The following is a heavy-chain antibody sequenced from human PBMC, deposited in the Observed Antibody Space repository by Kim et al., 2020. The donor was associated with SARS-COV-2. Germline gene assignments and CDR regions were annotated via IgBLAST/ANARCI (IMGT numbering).Heavy chain of an antibody. CDR1: DGSISSDIYY. V-gene: IGHV4-39*01. D-gene: IGHD4-17*01. CDR3: ARQWGKVAATTNVQLNPFDY. CDR2: IYYTGST. J-gene: IGHJ4*02. Sequence: SETLSLTCTVSDGSISSDIYYWGWIRQPPGKGLEWIGSIYYTGSTYYNSSLKSRVTISVDTSKNQFSLKLNSVTAADTAVYYCARQWGKVAATTNVQLNPFDYWGQGTLVTVSS.